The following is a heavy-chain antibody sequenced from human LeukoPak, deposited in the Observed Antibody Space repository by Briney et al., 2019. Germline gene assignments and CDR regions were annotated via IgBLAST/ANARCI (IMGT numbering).Heavy chain of an antibody. V-gene: IGHV4-39*07. CDR2: IYYSGST. J-gene: IGHJ4*02. CDR3: ARLVVVVAATSTFLDY. CDR1: GGSISSSSYY. Sequence: PSETLSLTCTVSGGSISSSSYYWGWIRQPPGKGLEWIGSIYYSGSTYYNPSLKSRVTISVDTSKNQFSLKLSSVTAADTAVYYCARLVVVVAATSTFLDYWGQGTLVTVSS. D-gene: IGHD2-15*01.